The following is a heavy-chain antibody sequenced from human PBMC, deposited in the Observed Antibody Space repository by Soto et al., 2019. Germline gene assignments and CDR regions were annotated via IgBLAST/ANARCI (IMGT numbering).Heavy chain of an antibody. CDR1: GGTFSSYA. CDR2: IIPIFGTA. V-gene: IGHV1-69*12. D-gene: IGHD6-6*01. CDR3: ARSWSSSSADYYYYGMDV. Sequence: QVQLVQSGAEVKKPGSSVKVSCKASGGTFSSYAISWVRQAPGQGLEWMGGIIPIFGTANYAQKFQGRVTITADEDTSTAYMELSSLRSEDTAVYYCARSWSSSSADYYYYGMDVWGQGTTVTVSS. J-gene: IGHJ6*02.